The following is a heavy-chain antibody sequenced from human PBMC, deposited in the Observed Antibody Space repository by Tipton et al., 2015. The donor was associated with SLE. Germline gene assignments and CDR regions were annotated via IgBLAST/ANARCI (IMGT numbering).Heavy chain of an antibody. CDR2: INDGGIT. CDR3: ARSVWRRWPPTHFYYYVDV. Sequence: LRLSCAVEGGSFNTYYWTWIRQPPGGGLEWIGEINDGGITNYNSSLSSRITIALDMSKNQFSLRLTSVTAADTAVYYCARSVWRRWPPTHFYYYVDVWGRGTTVTVS. D-gene: IGHD4-23*01. CDR1: GGSFNTYY. J-gene: IGHJ6*03. V-gene: IGHV4-34*01.